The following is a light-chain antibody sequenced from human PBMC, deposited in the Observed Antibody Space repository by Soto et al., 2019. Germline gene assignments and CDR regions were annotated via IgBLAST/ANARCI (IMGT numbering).Light chain of an antibody. CDR3: QQYGTSPLA. Sequence: EIVLTQSPGTLHLSPGERVTLSCRASQSVSSTYLAWYQQNPGQAPRLLISGASRRATGTPDRFSGSGSGKDCTLTICRLETGDFAVYYCQQYGTSPLAFGGRTKLEIK. V-gene: IGKV3-20*01. CDR2: GAS. CDR1: QSVSSTY. J-gene: IGKJ4*01.